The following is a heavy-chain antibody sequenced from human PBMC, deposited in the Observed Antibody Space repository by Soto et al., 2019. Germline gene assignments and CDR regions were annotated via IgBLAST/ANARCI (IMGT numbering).Heavy chain of an antibody. Sequence: GGSLILSCAASGFTFSSYGMHWVRQATGKGLEWVAAISYDGSNKYYADSVKGRFTISRDNSKNTLYLQMNSLRAEDTAVYYCAKGNFGVVIYYYYGMDVWGQGTTVTVSS. CDR3: AKGNFGVVIYYYYGMDV. V-gene: IGHV3-30*18. CDR1: GFTFSSYG. CDR2: ISYDGSNK. D-gene: IGHD3-3*01. J-gene: IGHJ6*02.